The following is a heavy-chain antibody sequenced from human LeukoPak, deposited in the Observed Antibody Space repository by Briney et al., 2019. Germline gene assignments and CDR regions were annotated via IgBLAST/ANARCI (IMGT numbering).Heavy chain of an antibody. CDR3: AKDSDTAMDFDY. Sequence: GGSLRRSCAASGFTFSSYGMHWVRQAPGKGLEWVAFIRYDGSNKYYADSVKGRFTISRDNYKNTLYLQMNSLRAEDTAVYYCAKDSDTAMDFDYWGQGTLVTVSS. CDR1: GFTFSSYG. V-gene: IGHV3-30*02. J-gene: IGHJ4*02. CDR2: IRYDGSNK. D-gene: IGHD5-18*01.